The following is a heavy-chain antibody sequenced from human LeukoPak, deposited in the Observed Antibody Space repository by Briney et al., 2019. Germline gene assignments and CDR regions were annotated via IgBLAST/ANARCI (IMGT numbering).Heavy chain of an antibody. J-gene: IGHJ4*02. CDR1: GGTFSSYA. V-gene: IGHV1-69*13. Sequence: GASVKVSCKASGGTFSSYAISWVRQAPGQGLEWMGGIIPIFGTANYAQKFQGRVTITADESTSTAYMELSSLRSEDTAVYYCARAHYYDSSGCYSVGTPFDYWGQGTLVTVSS. CDR3: ARAHYYDSSGCYSVGTPFDY. CDR2: IIPIFGTA. D-gene: IGHD3-22*01.